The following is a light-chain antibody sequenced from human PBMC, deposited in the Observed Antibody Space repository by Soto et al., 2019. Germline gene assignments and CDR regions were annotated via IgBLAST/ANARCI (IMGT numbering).Light chain of an antibody. CDR3: QQYYSTPLT. V-gene: IGKV4-1*01. CDR1: QSVLYSSNNKNY. CDR2: WAS. J-gene: IGKJ3*01. Sequence: DIVMTQSPDSLAVSLGERATINCKSSQSVLYSSNNKNYLAWYQQKPGQPPKLLIYWASTRESGVPDRFSGSGSGTESTLTISSLQAEDVAVYYCQQYYSTPLTFGPGTKVDIK.